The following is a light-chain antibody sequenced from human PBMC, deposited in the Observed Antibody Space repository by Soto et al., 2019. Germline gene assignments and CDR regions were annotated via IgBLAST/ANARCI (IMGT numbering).Light chain of an antibody. CDR3: QQYGSAPWT. CDR1: QSVNNNY. CDR2: AAS. Sequence: EIVLTQSPGTLSLSPGERATLSCRASQSVNNNYLAWYQHKPGQSPRLLIYAASNRAGGIPDRFGGSGSGTDSTPTVSRLEPEDFAVYYCQQYGSAPWTFGQGTKVEI. V-gene: IGKV3-20*01. J-gene: IGKJ1*01.